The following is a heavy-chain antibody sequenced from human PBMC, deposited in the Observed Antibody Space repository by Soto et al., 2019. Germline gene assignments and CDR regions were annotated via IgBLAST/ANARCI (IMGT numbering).Heavy chain of an antibody. V-gene: IGHV4-31*03. J-gene: IGHJ4*02. CDR1: GGYISSGGYY. Sequence: SDTLSLTCTVSGGYISSGGYYWSWIRQHPGKGLEWIGYIYYSGSTYYNPSLKSRVTISVDTSKNQFSLKLSSVTAADTAVYYCARDDDSSGYYPYYWGQGTLVTVSS. CDR3: ARDDDSSGYYPYY. CDR2: IYYSGST. D-gene: IGHD3-22*01.